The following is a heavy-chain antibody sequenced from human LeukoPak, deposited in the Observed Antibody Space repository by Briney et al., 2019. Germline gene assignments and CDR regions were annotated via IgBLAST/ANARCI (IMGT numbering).Heavy chain of an antibody. Sequence: GGSLRLSCAASGFTFSSYAMHWVRQAPGKGLEWVAVISYDGSNKYYADSVKGRFTISRDNSQNTVYLQMSTLRVDDTAVYYCVRDEDGRSSNYVFDYWGQGTLVTVSS. V-gene: IGHV3-30-3*01. CDR1: GFTFSSYA. CDR2: ISYDGSNK. J-gene: IGHJ4*02. D-gene: IGHD3-16*01. CDR3: VRDEDGRSSNYVFDY.